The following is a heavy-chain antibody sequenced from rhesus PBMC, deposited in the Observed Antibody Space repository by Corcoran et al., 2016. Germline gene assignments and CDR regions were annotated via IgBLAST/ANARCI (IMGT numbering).Heavy chain of an antibody. Sequence: EVQLVQSGAEVKRPGESLKISCKTSGYSFTSYWISWVRQMPGKGLEWRGAIGPNKSDTRYIPSFQGQVTISADKSNSTAYLQWSSLKASDSATYYCAKGEGTAGMGYWGQGVLVTVSS. J-gene: IGHJ4*01. CDR3: AKGEGTAGMGY. D-gene: IGHD5-24*01. CDR1: GYSFTSYW. CDR2: IGPNKSDT. V-gene: IGHV5-2*01.